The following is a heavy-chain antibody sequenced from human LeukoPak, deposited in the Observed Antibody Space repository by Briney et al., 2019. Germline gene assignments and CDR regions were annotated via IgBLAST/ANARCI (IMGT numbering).Heavy chain of an antibody. CDR3: ARDVVATIIYYGMDV. J-gene: IGHJ6*02. Sequence: PGGSLRLSCAASGFTFSSYGMHWVRQAPGKGLEWVAVISYDGSNKYYADSVKGRFTISRDNSKNTLYLQMNSLRAEDTAVYYCARDVVATIIYYGMDVWGQGTTVTVSS. V-gene: IGHV3-30*03. CDR2: ISYDGSNK. CDR1: GFTFSSYG. D-gene: IGHD5-12*01.